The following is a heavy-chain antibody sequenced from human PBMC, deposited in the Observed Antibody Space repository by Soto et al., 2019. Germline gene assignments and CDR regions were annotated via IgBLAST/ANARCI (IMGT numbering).Heavy chain of an antibody. D-gene: IGHD1-26*01. V-gene: IGHV1-2*02. CDR3: ARSQVGRPLDV. CDR1: GFNFAGYF. CDR2: INPNSGAT. J-gene: IGHJ6*02. Sequence: ASVKVSCKASGFNFAGYFLHWVRQAPGQGLEWMGWINPNSGATKDAQKFQGRVTMTRDTSTSTVHMELITLRSEDTAVYYCARSQVGRPLDVWGPGTTVTVSS.